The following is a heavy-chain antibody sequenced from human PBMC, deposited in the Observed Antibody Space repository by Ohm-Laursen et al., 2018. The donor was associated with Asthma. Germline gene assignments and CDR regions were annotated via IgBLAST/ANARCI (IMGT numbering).Heavy chain of an antibody. Sequence: SLRLSCAASGFSFSSYAMTWVRQAPGKGLEWVSAISDSGGSAYDADSVKGRFTISRDNSKNTLYLQMNSLRAEDTAVYYCAKEDVLRFLEWLSPYYYYGMDVWGQGTTVTVSS. CDR3: AKEDVLRFLEWLSPYYYYGMDV. J-gene: IGHJ6*02. CDR2: ISDSGGSA. D-gene: IGHD3-3*01. V-gene: IGHV3-23*01. CDR1: GFSFSSYA.